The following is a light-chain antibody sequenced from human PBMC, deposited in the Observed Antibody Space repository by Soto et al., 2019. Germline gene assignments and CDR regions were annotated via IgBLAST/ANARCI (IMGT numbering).Light chain of an antibody. J-gene: IGLJ3*02. CDR1: SSDVGGYNY. Sequence: QSALTQPPSASGSPGQSVTISCTGTSSDVGGYNYVSWYQQYPGRAPKLMIYEVTKRPSGVPERFSGSKSGNTASLTVSGLLAEDEADYYCSSYAASNNFYFVFGGGTKLTVL. V-gene: IGLV2-8*01. CDR2: EVT. CDR3: SSYAASNNFYFV.